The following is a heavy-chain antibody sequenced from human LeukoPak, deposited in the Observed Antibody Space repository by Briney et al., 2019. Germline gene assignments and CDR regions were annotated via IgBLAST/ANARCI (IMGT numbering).Heavy chain of an antibody. D-gene: IGHD5-18*01. Sequence: SETLSLTCTVSGGSMSPFYWGWIRQPPGKGLEWIGSIYYSGSTYYNPSLKSRVTISVDTSKNQFSLKLSSVTAADTAVYYCARHPTRGYSYGYVWFDPWGQGTLVTVSS. CDR2: IYYSGST. V-gene: IGHV4-39*01. J-gene: IGHJ5*02. CDR1: GGSMSPFY. CDR3: ARHPTRGYSYGYVWFDP.